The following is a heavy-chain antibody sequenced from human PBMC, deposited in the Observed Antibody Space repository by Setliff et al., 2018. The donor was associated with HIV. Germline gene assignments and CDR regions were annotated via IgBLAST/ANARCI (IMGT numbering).Heavy chain of an antibody. CDR3: AQTGGHIMELSH. J-gene: IGHJ4*02. Sequence: SETLSLTCSVSGVSITTYLWHWVRQSPGKELEWLGWIYYTGYTDYNASLKSRLTISIDTSRNQFSLQLTSVTAADTAIYYCAQTGGHIMELSHWGQGALVTVSS. V-gene: IGHV4-59*01. CDR1: GVSITTYL. D-gene: IGHD7-27*01. CDR2: IYYTGYT.